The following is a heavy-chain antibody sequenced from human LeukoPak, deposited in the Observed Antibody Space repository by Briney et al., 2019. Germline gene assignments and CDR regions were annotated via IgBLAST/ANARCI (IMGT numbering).Heavy chain of an antibody. Sequence: KPSETLSLTCTVSGGSISSSSYYWGWIRQPPGKGLEWIGSIYYSGSTYYNPSLKSRVTISVDTSKNQFSLKLSSVTAADTAVYYCVPGVPAVRFDYWGQGTLVTVSS. CDR2: IYYSGST. CDR1: GGSISSSSYY. CDR3: VPGVPAVRFDY. V-gene: IGHV4-39*01. D-gene: IGHD2-2*01. J-gene: IGHJ4*02.